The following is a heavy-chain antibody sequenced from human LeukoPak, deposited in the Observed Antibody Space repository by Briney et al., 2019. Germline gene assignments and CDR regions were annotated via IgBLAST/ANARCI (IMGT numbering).Heavy chain of an antibody. V-gene: IGHV3-74*01. J-gene: IGHJ4*02. CDR1: GFTFSSNW. CDR2: INEDGSTT. CDR3: VRDLGGRSGH. D-gene: IGHD1-26*01. Sequence: GGSLRLSCAASGFTFSSNWMHWVRQAPGKGLVWVSRINEDGSTTNYADSVKGRPTIFRDNAKNTLYLQMNSLRAEDTAVYYCVRDLGGRSGHWGQGTLVTVSS.